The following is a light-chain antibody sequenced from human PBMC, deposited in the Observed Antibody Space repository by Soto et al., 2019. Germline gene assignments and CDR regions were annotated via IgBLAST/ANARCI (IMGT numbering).Light chain of an antibody. V-gene: IGLV2-14*03. J-gene: IGLJ1*01. CDR3: SSYTSSSLHV. Sequence: TGTSSDVGGYNYVSWYQQHPGKAPKLTIYDVSNRPSGVSNRFSGSKSGNTASLTISGLQAEDEADYYCSSYTSSSLHVFGTGTKVTVL. CDR2: DVS. CDR1: SSDVGGYNY.